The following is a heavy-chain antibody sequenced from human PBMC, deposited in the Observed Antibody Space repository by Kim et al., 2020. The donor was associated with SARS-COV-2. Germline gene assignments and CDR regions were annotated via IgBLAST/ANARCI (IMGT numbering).Heavy chain of an antibody. CDR1: GYTFTGYY. CDR3: AREGPWDRDSFDP. J-gene: IGHJ5*02. CDR2: INPNSGGT. D-gene: IGHD1-26*01. Sequence: ASVKVSCKASGYTFTGYYMHWVRQAPGQGLEWRGWINPNSGGTNYAQKFQGRVTMTRDTSISTAYMELSRLRSDDTAVYYCAREGPWDRDSFDPWGQGTLVTVSS. V-gene: IGHV1-2*02.